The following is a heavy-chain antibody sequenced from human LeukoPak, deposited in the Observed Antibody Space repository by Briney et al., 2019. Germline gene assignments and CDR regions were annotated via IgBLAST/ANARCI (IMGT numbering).Heavy chain of an antibody. V-gene: IGHV3-48*04. CDR3: ARVTTIFGVVSDFDY. Sequence: GGSLRLSCAASGFTFSSYSMNWVRQAPGKGLEWVSYISSSGSTIYYADSVKGRFTISRDNAKNSLYLQMNSLRAEDTAVYYCARVTTIFGVVSDFDYWGQGTLVTVSS. J-gene: IGHJ4*02. CDR1: GFTFSSYS. D-gene: IGHD3-3*01. CDR2: ISSSGSTI.